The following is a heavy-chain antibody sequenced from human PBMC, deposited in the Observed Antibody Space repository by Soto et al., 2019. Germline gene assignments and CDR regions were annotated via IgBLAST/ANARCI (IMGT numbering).Heavy chain of an antibody. CDR1: GGSISVYY. D-gene: IGHD1-26*01. Sequence: SETLSLTCTISGGSISVYYWSWIRQPPGQALEWIGYIYDSGSPYYNPSLRSRVIIAAATSKNQISLKLTSATAAATAVYYWARGVGSSPPRYWGRGTLVTVSS. J-gene: IGHJ4*02. V-gene: IGHV4-59*01. CDR3: ARGVGSSPPRY. CDR2: IYDSGSP.